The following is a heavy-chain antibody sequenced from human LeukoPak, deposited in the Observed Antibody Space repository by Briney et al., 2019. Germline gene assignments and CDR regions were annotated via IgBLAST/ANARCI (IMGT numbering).Heavy chain of an antibody. Sequence: PGGSLRLSCAASGFTFRSYEKYWVRQAPGKGLEWVSYISGSDNTIYYADSVKGRFTISRDNTKNSLYKQMNSQRAEDTAVYYGVSAYGGLLDYWGQGTLVAVSS. J-gene: IGHJ4*02. V-gene: IGHV3-48*03. D-gene: IGHD3-16*01. CDR3: VSAYGGLLDY. CDR1: GFTFRSYE. CDR2: ISGSDNTI.